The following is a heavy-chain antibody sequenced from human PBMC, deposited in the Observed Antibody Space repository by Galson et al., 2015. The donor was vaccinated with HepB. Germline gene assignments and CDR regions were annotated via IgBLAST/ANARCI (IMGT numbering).Heavy chain of an antibody. CDR2: ISGSGGST. V-gene: IGHV3-23*01. CDR1: GFTFSSYA. Sequence: SLRLSCAASGFTFSSYAMSWVRQAPGKGLEWVSAISGSGGSTYYADSVKGRFTISRDNSKNTLYLQMNSLRAEDTAVYYCAKAGSIVVVVAATLYYFDYWGQGTLVTVSS. CDR3: AKAGSIVVVVAATLYYFDY. J-gene: IGHJ4*02. D-gene: IGHD2-15*01.